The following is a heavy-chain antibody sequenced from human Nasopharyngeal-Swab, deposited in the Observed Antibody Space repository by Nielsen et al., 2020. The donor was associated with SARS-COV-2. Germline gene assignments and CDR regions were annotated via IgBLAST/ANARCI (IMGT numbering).Heavy chain of an antibody. J-gene: IGHJ4*02. D-gene: IGHD1-1*01. CDR3: VTGLQQYRLQFDY. Sequence: ASVTVSCKVSGYTLTELSIHWLRQAPGKGLEWMGGFYPETDETLYAQKFQGRVTMTQDTSTDAAYMKVNRLRSEDTAIYYCVTGLQQYRLQFDYWGQGTLVTVSS. CDR2: FYPETDET. CDR1: GYTLTELS. V-gene: IGHV1-24*01.